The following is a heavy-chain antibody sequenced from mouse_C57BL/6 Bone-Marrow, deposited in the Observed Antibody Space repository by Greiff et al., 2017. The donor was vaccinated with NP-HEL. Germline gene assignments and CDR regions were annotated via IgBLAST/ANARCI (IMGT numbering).Heavy chain of an antibody. Sequence: EVKLMESGPGLVKPSQSLSLTCTVTGYSITSDYARNWNRPYPGNKLEWMGSISYSGSTSYNPSLKRRSSITRDTSKNQVFLQLKSVTTEDTATYYCAGRITTAPFDYWGQGTTLTVSA. CDR3: AGRITTAPFDY. J-gene: IGHJ2*01. CDR2: ISYSGST. D-gene: IGHD1-2*01. V-gene: IGHV3-2*02. CDR1: GYSITSDYA.